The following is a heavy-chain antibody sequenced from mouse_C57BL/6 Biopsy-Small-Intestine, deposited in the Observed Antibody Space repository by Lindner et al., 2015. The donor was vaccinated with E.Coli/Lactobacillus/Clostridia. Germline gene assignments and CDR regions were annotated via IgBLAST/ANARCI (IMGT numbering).Heavy chain of an antibody. J-gene: IGHJ4*01. CDR1: GYTFSSYG. CDR2: ISAENGHT. V-gene: IGHV1S134*01. D-gene: IGHD2-2*01. CDR3: ARDDLHSGYDFDY. Sequence: SVKVSCKASGYTFSSYGITWVRQAPGQGLEYMGWISAENGHTIYVQKFQGRVTMTRDTSTSTAYMELRSLRSDDTAVYYCARDDLHSGYDFDYWGQGTPVTVSS.